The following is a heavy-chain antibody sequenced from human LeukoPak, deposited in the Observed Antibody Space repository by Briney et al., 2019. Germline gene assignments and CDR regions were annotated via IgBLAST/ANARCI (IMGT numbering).Heavy chain of an antibody. J-gene: IGHJ4*02. Sequence: GGSLRLSCAASGFTFSSYWMHWVRQAPGKGLVWVSVINSDGSSTNYADSVRGRFTISRDNAKNTLYRQMNSLRADDTAVYYCAREAGGAAAGSLWNYWGQGTLVTVSS. CDR3: AREAGGAAAGSLWNY. D-gene: IGHD6-13*01. CDR1: GFTFSSYW. V-gene: IGHV3-74*01. CDR2: INSDGSST.